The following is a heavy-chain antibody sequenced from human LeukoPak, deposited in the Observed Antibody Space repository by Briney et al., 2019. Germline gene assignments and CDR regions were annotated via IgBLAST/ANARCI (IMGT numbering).Heavy chain of an antibody. CDR1: GFTFSSYA. CDR2: ISGSGGRT. V-gene: IGHV3-23*01. Sequence: GGSLRLSCAASGFTFSSYARSWVRQALGKGLEWVSAISGSGGRTYYSDSVKGRFTISTDNSKNTLYLQMNSLRAEDTAVYYCAKDIAAAGRGYFDYWGQGTLVTVSS. J-gene: IGHJ4*02. CDR3: AKDIAAAGRGYFDY. D-gene: IGHD6-13*01.